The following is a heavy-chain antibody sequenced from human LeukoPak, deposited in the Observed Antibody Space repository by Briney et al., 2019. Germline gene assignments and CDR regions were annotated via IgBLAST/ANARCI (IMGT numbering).Heavy chain of an antibody. D-gene: IGHD2/OR15-2a*01. Sequence: PGGSLRLSCAASGFTFSSVWMSWVRQAPGKGLEWVSAISGSGGGTYYADSVKGRFTISRDNSKNTVYLQMNSLRAEDTAVYYCANSFYGFWGQGTLVTVSA. CDR2: ISGSGGGT. J-gene: IGHJ4*02. V-gene: IGHV3-23*01. CDR3: ANSFYGF. CDR1: GFTFSSVW.